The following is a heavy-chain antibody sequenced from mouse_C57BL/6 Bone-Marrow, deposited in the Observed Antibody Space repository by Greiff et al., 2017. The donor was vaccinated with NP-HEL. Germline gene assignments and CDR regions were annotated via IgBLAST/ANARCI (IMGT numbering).Heavy chain of an antibody. CDR3: TRRYYGSSYWYYYAMDY. Sequence: VQLQQSGAELVRPGASVTLSCKASGYTFTDYEMHWVKQTPVHGLEWIGAIDPETGGTAYNQKFKGKAILTADKSSSTAYMELRSLTSEDSAVYYCTRRYYGSSYWYYYAMDYWGQGTSVTVSS. CDR2: IDPETGGT. D-gene: IGHD1-1*01. J-gene: IGHJ4*01. CDR1: GYTFTDYE. V-gene: IGHV1-15*01.